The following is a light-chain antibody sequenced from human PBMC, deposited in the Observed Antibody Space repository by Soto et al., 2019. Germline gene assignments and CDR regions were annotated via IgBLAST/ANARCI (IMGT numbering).Light chain of an antibody. CDR2: GNN. V-gene: IGLV1-44*01. J-gene: IGLJ1*01. CDR1: SSNIGRNS. Sequence: QSVLTQAPSVSGTPGQRVTITCSGSSSNIGRNSVNWYQYLPGTAPKLLTHGNNHRPSGVPDRFSGSKSGTSASLAISGLQPEDEADYCCAAWDDSLNEYVFGDGTKVTVL. CDR3: AAWDDSLNEYV.